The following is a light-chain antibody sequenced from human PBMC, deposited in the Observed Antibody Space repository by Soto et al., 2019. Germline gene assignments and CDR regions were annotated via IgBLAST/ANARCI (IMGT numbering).Light chain of an antibody. CDR2: GAS. CDR3: QQYGSSPWT. V-gene: IGKV3-20*01. CDR1: QSVSSSY. Sequence: IVLTQSPGTLSLSPRERATISCRASQSVSSSYLAWYQQKPGQAPRLLIYGASSRATGIPDRFSGSGSGTDFTLTISRLEPEDFAVYYCQQYGSSPWTFGQGTKVDIK. J-gene: IGKJ1*01.